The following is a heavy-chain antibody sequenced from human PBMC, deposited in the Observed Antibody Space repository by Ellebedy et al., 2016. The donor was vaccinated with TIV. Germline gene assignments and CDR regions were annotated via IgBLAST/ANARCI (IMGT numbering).Heavy chain of an antibody. CDR1: GYTFTSYY. D-gene: IGHD1-26*01. CDR2: IDPSGGST. V-gene: IGHV1-46*01. Sequence: AASVKVSCKASGYTFTSYYMHWVRQAPGQELEWMGVIDPSGGSTDYAQKFQGRVTMTRDTSTSTVYMELSSLRSDDTAVYYCARDRIVGSSSPYYNGMDVWGQGTTVTVSS. CDR3: ARDRIVGSSSPYYNGMDV. J-gene: IGHJ6*02.